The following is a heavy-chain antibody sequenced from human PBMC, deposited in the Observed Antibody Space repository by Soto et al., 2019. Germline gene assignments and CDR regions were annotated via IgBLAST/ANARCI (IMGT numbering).Heavy chain of an antibody. Sequence: ASVKVSCKASGATFSSYAINWVRQAPGQGLEWMGGIIPIVGAANYAQKFQGRVTMTADESTSTAYMELSSLRSEDTAVYYCAREPLSGSYYCWGQGTLVTVSS. V-gene: IGHV1-69*13. D-gene: IGHD1-26*01. CDR1: GATFSSYA. J-gene: IGHJ4*02. CDR2: IIPIVGAA. CDR3: AREPLSGSYYC.